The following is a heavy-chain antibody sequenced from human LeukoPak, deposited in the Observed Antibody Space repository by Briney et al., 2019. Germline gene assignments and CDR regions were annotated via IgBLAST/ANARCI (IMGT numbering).Heavy chain of an antibody. V-gene: IGHV1-58*01. CDR1: GFTFTSSA. D-gene: IGHD5-18*01. CDR3: ARDGTMVDTAMVFDY. J-gene: IGHJ4*02. Sequence: SVKVSCKASGFTFTSSAVQWVRQARGQRLEWIGWIVVGSGNTNYAQKFQGRVTMTRDTSTSTVYMELSSLRSEDTAVYYCARDGTMVDTAMVFDYWGQGTLVTVSS. CDR2: IVVGSGNT.